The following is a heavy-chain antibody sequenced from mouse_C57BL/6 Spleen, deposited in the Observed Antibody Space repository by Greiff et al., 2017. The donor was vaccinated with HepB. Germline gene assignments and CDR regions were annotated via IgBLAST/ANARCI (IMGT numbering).Heavy chain of an antibody. J-gene: IGHJ3*01. V-gene: IGHV1-55*01. CDR3: ARSALYSNYWCAY. CDR2: IYPGSGST. Sequence: QVQLQQPGAALVKPGASVQMSCKASGYTFTSYWLTWVKQRPGQGLEWIGDIYPGSGSTNYNEKFKSKATLTVDTSSSAAYMQLSSVPSEDSAVYYCARSALYSNYWCAYWGQGTLVTVSA. CDR1: GYTFTSYW. D-gene: IGHD2-5*01.